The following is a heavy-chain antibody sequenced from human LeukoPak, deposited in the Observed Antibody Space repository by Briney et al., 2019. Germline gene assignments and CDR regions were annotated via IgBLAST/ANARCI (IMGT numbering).Heavy chain of an antibody. D-gene: IGHD7-27*01. V-gene: IGHV3-9*01. Sequence: GRSLRLSCAASGFIFDDYSMHWVRQAPGKGLQYVAGITWNSGTRAYADSVKGRFTISRDSAKNSLYLQMNSLRAEDTAVYYCAKDLGWARDHYYMDVWGKGTTVTVSS. J-gene: IGHJ6*03. CDR1: GFIFDDYS. CDR2: ITWNSGTR. CDR3: AKDLGWARDHYYMDV.